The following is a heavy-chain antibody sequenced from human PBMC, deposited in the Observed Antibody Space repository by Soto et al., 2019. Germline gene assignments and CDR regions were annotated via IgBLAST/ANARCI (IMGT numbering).Heavy chain of an antibody. CDR2: IYYSGST. D-gene: IGHD6-13*01. V-gene: IGHV4-59*01. Sequence: PSETLSLTCTVSGGSISSYYWSWIRQPPGKGLEWIGYIYYSGSTNYNPSLKSRVTISVDTSKNQFSLKLSSVTAADTAVYYCARVPGIAAAGTIWFDPWGQGTLVTVSS. CDR1: GGSISSYY. J-gene: IGHJ5*02. CDR3: ARVPGIAAAGTIWFDP.